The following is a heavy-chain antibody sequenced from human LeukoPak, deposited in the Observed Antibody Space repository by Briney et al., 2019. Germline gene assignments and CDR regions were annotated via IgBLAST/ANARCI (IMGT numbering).Heavy chain of an antibody. CDR2: IVVGSGNT. CDR3: AADHQYSGSSYYYMDV. V-gene: IGHV1-58*02. J-gene: IGHJ6*03. D-gene: IGHD3-10*01. Sequence: ASVKVSCKASGFTLTSSAMQWVRQARGQRLEWRGWIVVGSGNTNYAQKFQERVTITRDTSTSTAYMELSSLRSEDTAVYYCAADHQYSGSSYYYMDVWGKGTTVTVSS. CDR1: GFTLTSSA.